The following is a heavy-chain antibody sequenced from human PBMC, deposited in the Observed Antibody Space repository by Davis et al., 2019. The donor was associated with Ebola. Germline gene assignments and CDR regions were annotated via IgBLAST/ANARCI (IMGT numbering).Heavy chain of an antibody. V-gene: IGHV4-59*08. J-gene: IGHJ4*02. CDR3: ARQSSSSWGDY. CDR2: IYYSGST. D-gene: IGHD6-6*01. Sequence: SETLSLTCTVSGGSISSYYWSWIRQPPGKGLEWIGYIYYSGSTSYNPSLKSRVTISVDTSKNHFSLKLSSVTAADTAVYYCARQSSSSWGDYWGQGTLVTVSS. CDR1: GGSISSYY.